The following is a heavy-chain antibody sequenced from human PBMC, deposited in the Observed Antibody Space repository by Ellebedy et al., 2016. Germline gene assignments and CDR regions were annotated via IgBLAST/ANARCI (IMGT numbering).Heavy chain of an antibody. CDR1: GFTFSNYA. CDR3: AKEMTVYYTAYYFDY. Sequence: GGSLRLXXAASGFTFSNYAMSWVRRAPGKGLEWVSAISGDGGSKYYADSVKGRFTISRDNSEYTLVLQMNSLRAEDTAVYYCAKEMTVYYTAYYFDYWGQGTLVTVSS. J-gene: IGHJ4*02. CDR2: ISGDGGSK. V-gene: IGHV3-23*01. D-gene: IGHD3-9*01.